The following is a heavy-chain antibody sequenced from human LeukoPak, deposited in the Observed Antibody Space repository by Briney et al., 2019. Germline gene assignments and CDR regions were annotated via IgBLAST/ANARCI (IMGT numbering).Heavy chain of an antibody. V-gene: IGHV3-30*18. Sequence: PGGSLRLSCAASGFTFSSYGMHWVRQAPGKGLEWVAVISYDGSNKYYADSVKGRFTISRDNSKNTLYLQMNSLRAEDTAAYYCAKEGWFDAFDIWGQGTMVTVSS. J-gene: IGHJ3*02. CDR1: GFTFSSYG. D-gene: IGHD6-19*01. CDR2: ISYDGSNK. CDR3: AKEGWFDAFDI.